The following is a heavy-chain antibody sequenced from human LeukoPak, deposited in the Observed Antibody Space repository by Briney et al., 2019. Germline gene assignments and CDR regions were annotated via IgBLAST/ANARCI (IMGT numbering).Heavy chain of an antibody. Sequence: GGSLRLSCAASGFIFSDYEMNWVRQAPGKGLEWVSSISSSSSYIYYADSVKGRLTISRDNAKNSLYLQMNSLRAEDTAVYYCARGIAAAGHYYYMDVWGKGTTVTVSS. D-gene: IGHD6-13*01. CDR3: ARGIAAAGHYYYMDV. V-gene: IGHV3-21*01. J-gene: IGHJ6*03. CDR2: ISSSSSYI. CDR1: GFIFSDYE.